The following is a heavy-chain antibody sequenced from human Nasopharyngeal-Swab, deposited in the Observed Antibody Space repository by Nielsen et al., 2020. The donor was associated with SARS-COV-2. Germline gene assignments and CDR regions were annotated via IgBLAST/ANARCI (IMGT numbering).Heavy chain of an antibody. V-gene: IGHV3-30-3*01. CDR3: ARPGSGSYYNEIDY. D-gene: IGHD3-10*01. J-gene: IGHJ4*02. Sequence: SLKISCAASGFTFSSYAMHWVRQAPGKGLEWVAVISYDGSNKYYADSVKGRFTISRDNSKNMLYLQMNSLRAEDTAVYYCARPGSGSYYNEIDYWGQGTLVTVSS. CDR1: GFTFSSYA. CDR2: ISYDGSNK.